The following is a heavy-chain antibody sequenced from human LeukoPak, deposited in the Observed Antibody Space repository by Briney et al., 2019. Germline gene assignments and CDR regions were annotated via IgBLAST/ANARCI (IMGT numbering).Heavy chain of an antibody. CDR1: GGSFSGYY. CDR3: ASASTVGYYYYYMDV. V-gene: IGHV4-34*01. D-gene: IGHD4-17*01. J-gene: IGHJ6*03. Sequence: SETLSLTCAVYGGSFSGYYWTWIRQPPGKGLEWIGEINQSGTADYNPSLKSRVTISVDKSKNQFSLKLSSVTAADTAVYYCASASTVGYYYYYMDVWGKGTTVTVSS. CDR2: INQSGTA.